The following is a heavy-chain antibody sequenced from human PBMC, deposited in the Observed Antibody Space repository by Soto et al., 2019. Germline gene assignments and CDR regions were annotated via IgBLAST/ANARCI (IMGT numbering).Heavy chain of an antibody. D-gene: IGHD2-2*01. V-gene: IGHV1-2*04. CDR2: INPNSGGT. CDR3: ARASLYCSSTICDSHDYYQYYVMDV. CDR1: GYTFTGYY. J-gene: IGHJ6*02. Sequence: ASVKVSCRASGYTFTGYYMHWVRQAPGQGIKRMGWINPNSGGTNYAQKFQGWVTMTRDTSISTAYMELSRLRYDDTAKYYCARASLYCSSTICDSHDYYQYYVMDVWGQWTTVTVS.